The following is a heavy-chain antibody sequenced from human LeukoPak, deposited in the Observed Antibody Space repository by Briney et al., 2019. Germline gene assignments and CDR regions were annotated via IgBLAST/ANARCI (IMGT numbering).Heavy chain of an antibody. V-gene: IGHV3-49*04. D-gene: IGHD1-1*01. J-gene: IGHJ4*02. CDR3: TRARAGTLWYFDY. CDR2: IRSKAYGGTT. CDR1: GFTIGDYA. Sequence: GGSLRLSCTASGFTIGDYAMSWVRQAPGKGLEWVGFIRSKAYGGTTEYAASVKGRFTISRDDSKSIAYLQMNSLKTEDTAVYYCTRARAGTLWYFDYWGQGTLVTVSS.